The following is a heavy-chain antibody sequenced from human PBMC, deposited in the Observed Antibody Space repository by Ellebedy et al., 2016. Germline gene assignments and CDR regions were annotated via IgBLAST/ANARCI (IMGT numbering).Heavy chain of an antibody. D-gene: IGHD4-17*01. Sequence: GGSLRLXXAASGFTFSSYAMSWVRQAPGKGLEWVAVISYDGSNKYYADSVKGRFTISRDNSKNTLYLQMNSLRAEDTAVYYCAKAVGVHGDYWHYFDYWGQGTLVTVSS. CDR2: ISYDGSNK. J-gene: IGHJ4*02. CDR1: GFTFSSYA. CDR3: AKAVGVHGDYWHYFDY. V-gene: IGHV3-30-3*01.